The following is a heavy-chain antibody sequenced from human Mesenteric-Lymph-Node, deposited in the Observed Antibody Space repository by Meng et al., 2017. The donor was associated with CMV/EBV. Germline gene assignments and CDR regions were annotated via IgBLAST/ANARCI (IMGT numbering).Heavy chain of an antibody. CDR1: GGSVSSGSYY. J-gene: IGHJ4*02. D-gene: IGHD3-22*01. Sequence: GSLRLSCTVSGGSVSSGSYYWSWIRQPPGKGLEWIGYIYYSGSTNYNPSLKSRVTISVDTSKNQFSLKLSSVTAADTAVYYCARVKGRRYFDYWGQGTLVTVSS. CDR3: ARVKGRRYFDY. V-gene: IGHV4-61*01. CDR2: IYYSGST.